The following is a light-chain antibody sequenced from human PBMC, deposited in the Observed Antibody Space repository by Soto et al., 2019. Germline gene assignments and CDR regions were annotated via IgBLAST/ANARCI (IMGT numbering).Light chain of an antibody. J-gene: IGLJ1*01. CDR1: TSNIRSNY. CDR3: ATWDDGLSAYV. CDR2: RNS. V-gene: IGLV1-47*01. Sequence: QSVLTQPPSASGTPGQRVTISCSGSTSNIRSNYVYWYQQLPGTAPKLLIYRNSQRPSGVPDRFSGSRSGTSASLAIGGLRSEDEADYYCATWDDGLSAYVFGTGTKVTVL.